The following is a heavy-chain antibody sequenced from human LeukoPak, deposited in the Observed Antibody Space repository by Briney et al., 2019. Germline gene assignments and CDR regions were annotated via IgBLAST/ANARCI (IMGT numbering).Heavy chain of an antibody. Sequence: PGGSLRLSCAVSGXNFSTYEMNWVRQAPGKGLEWLSYISSRDSSIYYADSVKGRFTISRGNAKNSLFLQMNSLRAEDTAVYFCARDKALNCWGQGTPVTVSS. V-gene: IGHV3-48*03. CDR3: ARDKALNC. J-gene: IGHJ4*02. CDR1: GXNFSTYE. CDR2: ISSRDSSI.